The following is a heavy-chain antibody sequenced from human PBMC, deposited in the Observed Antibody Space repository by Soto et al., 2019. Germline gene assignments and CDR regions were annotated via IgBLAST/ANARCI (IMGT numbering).Heavy chain of an antibody. CDR3: ARDLKQYYYDSSGYYYY. Sequence: QMQLVQSGAEVKKPGSSVKVSCKASGGTFSSYAISWVRQAPGQGLEWMGGIIPIFGTANYAQKFQGRVTITADESTSTAYMELSSLRSEDTAVYYCARDLKQYYYDSSGYYYYWGQGTLVTVSS. V-gene: IGHV1-69*01. D-gene: IGHD3-22*01. CDR2: IIPIFGTA. CDR1: GGTFSSYA. J-gene: IGHJ4*02.